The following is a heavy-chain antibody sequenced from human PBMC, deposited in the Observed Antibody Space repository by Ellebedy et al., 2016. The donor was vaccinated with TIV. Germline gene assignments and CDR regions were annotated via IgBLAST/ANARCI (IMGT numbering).Heavy chain of an antibody. V-gene: IGHV1-2*02. CDR3: ARDGSAFEEQGLGDYMDV. Sequence: ASVKVSXKASGYTFTGYYMHWVRQAPGQGLEWMGWINPNSGGTNYAQKFQGRVTMTRDTSISTAYMELSRLRSDDTAVYYCARDGSAFEEQGLGDYMDVWGKGTTVTVS. J-gene: IGHJ6*03. D-gene: IGHD3-10*01. CDR1: GYTFTGYY. CDR2: INPNSGGT.